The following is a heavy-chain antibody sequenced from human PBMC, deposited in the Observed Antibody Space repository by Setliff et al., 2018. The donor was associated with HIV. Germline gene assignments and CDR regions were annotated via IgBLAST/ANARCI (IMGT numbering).Heavy chain of an antibody. J-gene: IGHJ4*01. CDR1: GYSFTTYY. Sequence: ASVKVSCKASGYSFTTYYIHWMRQAPGQGLEWLGWINVGKGDTKYSQDLQGRITITRDTTANTAYMELSSLRSDDTAVYFCARGALLAVFDFDHWGRGTQVTVS. CDR3: ARGALLAVFDFDH. CDR2: INVGKGDT. D-gene: IGHD1-26*01. V-gene: IGHV1-3*01.